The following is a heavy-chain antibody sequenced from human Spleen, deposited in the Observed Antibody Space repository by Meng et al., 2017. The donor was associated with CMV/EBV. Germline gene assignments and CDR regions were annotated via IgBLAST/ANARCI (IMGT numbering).Heavy chain of an antibody. CDR1: GYTFIHDD. Sequence: ASVKVSCKPPGYTFIHDDVTWVRPATGQGPEWMGWINLNSGGTSYAQKFQDRVTMSRDTSVSTVYMELSRLRSDDTAVYYCAREMATIATRSFDYWGQGTLVTVSS. CDR2: INLNSGGT. D-gene: IGHD5-24*01. J-gene: IGHJ4*02. CDR3: AREMATIATRSFDY. V-gene: IGHV1-2*02.